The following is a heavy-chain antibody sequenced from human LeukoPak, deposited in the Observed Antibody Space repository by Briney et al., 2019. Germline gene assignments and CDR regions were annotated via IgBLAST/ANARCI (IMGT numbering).Heavy chain of an antibody. J-gene: IGHJ4*02. V-gene: IGHV3-53*01. CDR3: ARGTGEVTAGYY. CDR2: IYNDGRT. D-gene: IGHD2-21*02. CDR1: GFTVRSFY. Sequence: PGGSLRLSCAASGFTVRSFYMSWVRQAPGKGLERVSVIYNDGRTFYADSVKGRFTISRDDSKNTLSLQMNSLRAGDTAVYYCARGTGEVTAGYYWGQGTLVTVSS.